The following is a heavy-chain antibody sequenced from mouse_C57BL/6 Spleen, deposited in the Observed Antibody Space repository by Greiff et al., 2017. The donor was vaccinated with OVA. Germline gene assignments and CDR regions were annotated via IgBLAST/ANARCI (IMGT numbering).Heavy chain of an antibody. V-gene: IGHV3-6*01. J-gene: IGHJ3*01. CDR2: ISYDGSN. D-gene: IGHD2-3*01. CDR1: GYSITSGYY. Sequence: VQLKESGPGLVKPSQSLSLTCSVTGYSITSGYYWNWIRQFPGNKLEWMGYISYDGSNNYNPSLKNRISITRDTSKNQFFLKLNAVTTEDTATYYCAREPDGYWFAYWGQGTLVTVSA. CDR3: AREPDGYWFAY.